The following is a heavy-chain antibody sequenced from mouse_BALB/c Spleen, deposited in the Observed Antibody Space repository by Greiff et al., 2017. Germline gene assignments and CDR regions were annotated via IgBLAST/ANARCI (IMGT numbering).Heavy chain of an antibody. V-gene: IGHV2-9*02. D-gene: IGHD2-1*01. CDR1: GFSLTSYG. J-gene: IGHJ3*01. Sequence: QVQLKQSGPGLVAPSQSLSITCTVSGFSLTSYGVHWVRQPPGKGLEWLGVIWAGGSTNYNSALKSRLSISKDNSKSQVFLKMNSLQTDDTARYYCARDLYYGNYLAYWGQGTLVTVSA. CDR3: ARDLYYGNYLAY. CDR2: IWAGGST.